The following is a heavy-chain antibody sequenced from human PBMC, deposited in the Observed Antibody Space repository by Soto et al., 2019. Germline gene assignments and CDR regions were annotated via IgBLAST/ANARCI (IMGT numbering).Heavy chain of an antibody. V-gene: IGHV4-34*01. J-gene: IGHJ4*02. Sequence: SETLSLTCAVYGGSFSGYYWSRIRQPPGKGLEWIGEINHSGSTNYNPSLKSRVTISVDTSKNQFSLKLSSVTAADTAVYYCARESDSSGYYVDYWGQGTLVTVPQ. CDR1: GGSFSGYY. CDR2: INHSGST. D-gene: IGHD3-22*01. CDR3: ARESDSSGYYVDY.